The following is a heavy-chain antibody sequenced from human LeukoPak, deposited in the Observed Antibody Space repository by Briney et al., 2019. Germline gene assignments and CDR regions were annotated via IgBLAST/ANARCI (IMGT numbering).Heavy chain of an antibody. Sequence: SETLSLTCTVSGGAVSNYYWSWIRQSPGKGLEWIGYIYYTETSYNPSLKSRVTISADTSKNQFSLKLYSVTAADTAVYYCATRKLGNDYWGQGTLVTVSS. CDR1: GGAVSNYY. V-gene: IGHV4-59*02. CDR2: IYYTET. CDR3: ATRKLGNDY. J-gene: IGHJ4*02. D-gene: IGHD7-27*01.